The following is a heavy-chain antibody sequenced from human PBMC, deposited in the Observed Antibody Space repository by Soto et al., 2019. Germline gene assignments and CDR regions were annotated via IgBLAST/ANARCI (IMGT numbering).Heavy chain of an antibody. V-gene: IGHV3-30*18. D-gene: IGHD6-19*01. CDR3: AKDDREAVAGAVHFYGMDV. J-gene: IGHJ6*02. Sequence: QVQLVESGGDVVQPGESLRLSCVASGFTFRWFAMLWVRQAPGKGLEWGAAVSYEGTTKTYSDDVKGRFTISRDNSRNTVYLQLDNLRREDTAMYYCAKDDREAVAGAVHFYGMDVWGQGTSVTVSS. CDR2: VSYEGTTK. CDR1: GFTFRWFA.